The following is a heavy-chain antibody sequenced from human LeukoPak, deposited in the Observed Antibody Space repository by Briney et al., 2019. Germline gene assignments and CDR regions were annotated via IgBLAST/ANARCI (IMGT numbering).Heavy chain of an antibody. Sequence: GGPLRLSCAASGFTFSSYAMSWVRQAPGKGLEWVSAISGSGGSTYYADSVKGRFTISRDNSKNTLYLQMNSLRAEDTAVYYCAKDVLRFLEWSGSDVWGQGTTVTVSS. CDR3: AKDVLRFLEWSGSDV. CDR1: GFTFSSYA. J-gene: IGHJ6*02. CDR2: ISGSGGST. D-gene: IGHD3-3*01. V-gene: IGHV3-23*01.